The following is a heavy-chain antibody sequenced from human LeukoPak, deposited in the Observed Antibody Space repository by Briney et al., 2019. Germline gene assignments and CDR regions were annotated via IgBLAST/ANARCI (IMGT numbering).Heavy chain of an antibody. CDR1: GYTFTTYD. J-gene: IGHJ4*02. Sequence: ASVKVSCKASGYTFTTYDINWVRQATGQGLEWMGWMNPNSGGTNYAQKFQGRVTMTRDTSISTAYMELSRLRSDDTAVYYCARALNYWGQGTLVTVSS. V-gene: IGHV1-2*02. CDR2: MNPNSGGT. CDR3: ARALNY.